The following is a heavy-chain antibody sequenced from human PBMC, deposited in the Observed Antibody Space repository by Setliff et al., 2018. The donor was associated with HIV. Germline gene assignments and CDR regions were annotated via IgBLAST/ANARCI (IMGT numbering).Heavy chain of an antibody. Sequence: GESLKISCKTSGYNFATYYITWVRQMPGKGLVWIGRINPGDSDTGYSPSFQGQVTISADKSISTTYLQWNSLKASDTAMYYCATRLLGYSGLGYWGQGTLVTVSS. V-gene: IGHV5-51*01. CDR1: GYNFATYY. CDR3: ATRLLGYSGLGY. D-gene: IGHD5-12*01. CDR2: INPGDSDT. J-gene: IGHJ4*02.